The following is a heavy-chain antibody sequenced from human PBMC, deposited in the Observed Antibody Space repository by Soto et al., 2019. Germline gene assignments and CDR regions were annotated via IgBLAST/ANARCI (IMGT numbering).Heavy chain of an antibody. J-gene: IGHJ4*02. CDR1: GGSLTSNSYY. CDR2: FYYSQST. V-gene: IGHV4-39*01. D-gene: IGHD4-17*01. Sequence: PSETLSLTSTVSGGSLTSNSYYWGWIRQPPGKGLEWIGSFYYSQSTYFTPSLKSRVTISVETSKNQYSLKLSAVTAADTAGDYCARRSTVTYDYWGQGILVTVSS. CDR3: ARRSTVTYDY.